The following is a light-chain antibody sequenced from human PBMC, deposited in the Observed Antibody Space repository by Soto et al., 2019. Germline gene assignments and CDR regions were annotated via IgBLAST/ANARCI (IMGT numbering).Light chain of an antibody. CDR1: SSDVGDYNY. V-gene: IGLV2-8*01. CDR2: EVS. CDR3: SSNAGSNNLV. Sequence: QSVLTQPPSTSGTPGQSVTIPCTGTSSDVGDYNYVSWYQQHPGKAPKLVIYEVSRRPSGVPDRFSGPKSGNTASLTVSGLQAEDEADYYCSSNAGSNNLVFGGGTKLTVL. J-gene: IGLJ2*01.